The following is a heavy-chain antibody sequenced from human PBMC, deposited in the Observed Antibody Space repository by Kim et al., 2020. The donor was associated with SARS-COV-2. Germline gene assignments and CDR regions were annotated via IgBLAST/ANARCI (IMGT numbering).Heavy chain of an antibody. Sequence: SVNVSCMASGGTFSSYAISWVRQAPGQGLEWMGRIIPIFGIANYAQKFQGRVTITADKSTSTAYMELSSLRSEDTAVYYCARGPPRGYGEAYYYMDVWG. CDR2: IIPIFGIA. J-gene: IGHJ6*03. V-gene: IGHV1-69*04. D-gene: IGHD4-17*01. CDR3: ARGPPRGYGEAYYYMDV. CDR1: GGTFSSYA.